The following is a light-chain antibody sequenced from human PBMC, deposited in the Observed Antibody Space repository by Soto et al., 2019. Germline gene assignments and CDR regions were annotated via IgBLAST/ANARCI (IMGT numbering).Light chain of an antibody. V-gene: IGKV3-20*01. CDR3: QQSYSTLLFT. CDR2: GTS. CDR1: QSVSSSY. J-gene: IGKJ3*01. Sequence: EIVLTQSPGTLSLSPGERATLSCRASQSVSSSYLAWHQQKPGQAPRLLIYGTSTRAPDIPDRFSGSGSGTDFTLTISSLQPEDFATYYCQQSYSTLLFTFGPGTKVDIK.